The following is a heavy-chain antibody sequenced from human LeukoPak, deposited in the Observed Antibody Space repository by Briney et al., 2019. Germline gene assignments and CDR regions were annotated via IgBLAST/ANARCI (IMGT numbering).Heavy chain of an antibody. CDR3: AKDITRHWNLVQIDY. CDR2: MNPNSGNT. Sequence: ASVKVSCKASGYTFTSYDINWVRQATGQGLEWMGWMNPNSGNTGYAQKFQGRVTMTRNTSISTAYMELSSLRAEDTALYYCAKDITRHWNLVQIDYWGQGTLVTVSS. CDR1: GYTFTSYD. D-gene: IGHD1-7*01. J-gene: IGHJ4*02. V-gene: IGHV1-8*01.